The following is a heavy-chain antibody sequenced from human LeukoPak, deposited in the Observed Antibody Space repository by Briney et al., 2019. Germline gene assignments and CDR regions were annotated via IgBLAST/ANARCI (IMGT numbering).Heavy chain of an antibody. CDR1: GGSISSSSYY. CDR3: ARGGGLLGYSSSWMNNWFDP. Sequence: SETLSLTCTVSGGSISSSSYYWGWIRQPPGKGLEWIGSIYYSGSTYYNPSLKSRVTISVDTSKNQFSLKLSSVTAADTAVYYCARGGGLLGYSSSWMNNWFDPWGQGTLVTVSS. V-gene: IGHV4-39*07. J-gene: IGHJ5*02. D-gene: IGHD6-13*01. CDR2: IYYSGST.